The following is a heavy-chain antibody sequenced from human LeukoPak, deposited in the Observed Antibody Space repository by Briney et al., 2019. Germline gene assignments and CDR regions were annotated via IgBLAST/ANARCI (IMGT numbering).Heavy chain of an antibody. CDR3: ARLDYGDYSYFDY. CDR2: IYPGDSDT. J-gene: IGHJ4*02. D-gene: IGHD4-17*01. V-gene: IGHV5-51*01. Sequence: ESLKICCKGSGYSFTSYWIGWVRQMPGKGLEWRGIIYPGDSDTRYSPSFQGQVTISADKSIITAYLQWSSLKASDTAMYYWARLDYGDYSYFDYWGQGTLVTVSS. CDR1: GYSFTSYW.